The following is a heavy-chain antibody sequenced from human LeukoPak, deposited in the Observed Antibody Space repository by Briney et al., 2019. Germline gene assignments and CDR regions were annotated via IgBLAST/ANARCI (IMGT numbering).Heavy chain of an antibody. J-gene: IGHJ5*02. CDR1: GGSISSGGYS. V-gene: IGHV4-30-2*01. Sequence: SQTLSLTCAASGGSISSGGYSWSWIRQPPGKGLEWIGYIYHSGSTYYNPSLKSRVTISVDRSKNQFSLKLSSVTAADTAVYYSASLRWGFGVVNWFDPWGQGTLVTVSS. CDR3: ASLRWGFGVVNWFDP. CDR2: IYHSGST. D-gene: IGHD3-3*01.